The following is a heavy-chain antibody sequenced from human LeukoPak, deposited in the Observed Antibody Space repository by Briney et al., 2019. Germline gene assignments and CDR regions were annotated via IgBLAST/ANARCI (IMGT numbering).Heavy chain of an antibody. CDR2: IYYSGNT. Sequence: SETLSLTCTVSGGSISSYYWSWIRQPPGKGLEWIGYIYYSGNTNYNPSLKSRVTISVDTSKNQFSLKLSSVTAADTAVYYCARHKNYYGSGSYYNDYWGQGTLVTVSS. CDR1: GGSISSYY. D-gene: IGHD3-10*01. J-gene: IGHJ4*02. CDR3: ARHKNYYGSGSYYNDY. V-gene: IGHV4-59*08.